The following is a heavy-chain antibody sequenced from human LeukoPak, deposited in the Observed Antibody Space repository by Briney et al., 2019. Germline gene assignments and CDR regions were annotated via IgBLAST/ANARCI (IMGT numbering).Heavy chain of an antibody. CDR1: GFSFSSYG. Sequence: GGTLRPSCAASGFSFSSYGVHWVRQAPGKGLEYVSAISRNGGSTYYANSVKGRFTISRDNSKNMLYLQMGSLRPEDMAVYYXXXXXXSGWKYYYYMDVWGKGTTVTISS. V-gene: IGHV3-64*01. CDR2: ISRNGGST. J-gene: IGHJ6*03. CDR3: XXXXXSGWKYYYYMDV. D-gene: IGHD6-19*01.